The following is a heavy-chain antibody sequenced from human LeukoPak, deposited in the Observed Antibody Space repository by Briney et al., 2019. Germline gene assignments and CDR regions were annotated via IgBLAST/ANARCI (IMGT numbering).Heavy chain of an antibody. J-gene: IGHJ6*03. D-gene: IGHD6-13*01. V-gene: IGHV3-30*04. Sequence: GGSLRLSCAASGFTFSSYAMHWVRQAPGKGLEWVAVISYDGSNKYYADSVKGRFTISRDNSKNTLYLQMNSLRAEDTAVYYCARVAAAGTYYMDVWGKGTTVTISS. CDR1: GFTFSSYA. CDR3: ARVAAAGTYYMDV. CDR2: ISYDGSNK.